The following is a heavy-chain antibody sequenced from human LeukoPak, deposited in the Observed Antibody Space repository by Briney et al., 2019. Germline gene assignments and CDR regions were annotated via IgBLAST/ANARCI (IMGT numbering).Heavy chain of an antibody. CDR3: TSSPRRYFFDY. D-gene: IGHD3-9*01. CDR2: LYAGGNT. CDR1: GFTVSSNY. Sequence: GGSLRLSCAASGFTVSSNYMSWVRQAPGKGLEWVSVLYAGGNTYYADSVKGRFTISTDNSKNTLYLQMNSLRAEDTAVYYCTSSPRRYFFDYWGQGTLVTVSS. J-gene: IGHJ4*02. V-gene: IGHV3-66*01.